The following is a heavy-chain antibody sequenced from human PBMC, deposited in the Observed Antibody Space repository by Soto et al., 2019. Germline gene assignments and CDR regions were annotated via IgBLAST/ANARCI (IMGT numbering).Heavy chain of an antibody. CDR2: IARDGETT. D-gene: IGHD1-1*01. CDR3: ARDTPPAERAY. J-gene: IGHJ4*02. CDR1: GVSFSDYE. Sequence: GGSLRLSCEASGVSFSDYEMNWVRQFPGEGLAWVAYIARDGETTFYADSVEGRFVVSRDNAKNSLFLQMDRLTGDDTAVYFGARDTPPAERAYGGKGALVTVSS. V-gene: IGHV3-48*03.